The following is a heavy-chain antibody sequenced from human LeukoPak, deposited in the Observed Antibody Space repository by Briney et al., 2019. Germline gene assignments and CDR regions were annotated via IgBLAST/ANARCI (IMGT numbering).Heavy chain of an antibody. V-gene: IGHV4-31*03. CDR2: IYYSGST. CDR3: ARRGHSSSSSAGYYYYYMDV. J-gene: IGHJ6*03. D-gene: IGHD6-6*01. Sequence: SQTLSLTCTVSGGSISSGGYYWSWIRQHPGKGLEWIGYIYYSGSTYYNPSLKSRVTISVDTSKNQFSLKLSSVTAAATAVYYCARRGHSSSSSAGYYYYYMDVWGKGTTVTVSS. CDR1: GGSISSGGYY.